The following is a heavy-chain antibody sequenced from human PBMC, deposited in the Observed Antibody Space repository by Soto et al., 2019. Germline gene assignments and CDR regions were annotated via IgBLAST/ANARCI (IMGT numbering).Heavy chain of an antibody. CDR1: GGSFSGYY. D-gene: IGHD1-26*01. J-gene: IGHJ6*02. CDR2: INHSGST. Sequence: SETLSLTCAVYGGSFSGYYWSWIRQPPGKGLEWIGEINHSGSTNYNPSLKSRVTISVDTSKNQFSLKLSSVTAADTAVYYCASTLKERYYYYGMDVWGQGTTVT. CDR3: ASTLKERYYYYGMDV. V-gene: IGHV4-34*01.